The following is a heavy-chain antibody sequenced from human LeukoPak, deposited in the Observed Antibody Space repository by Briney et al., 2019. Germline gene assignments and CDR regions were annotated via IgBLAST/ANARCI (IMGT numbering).Heavy chain of an antibody. Sequence: PSGTLSLTCAVSGGSISSSNWWSWVRQPPGKGLEWIGEIYHSESTNYNPSLKSRVTISVDKSKIQFSLKLTSVTAADTAVYYCARSHDILTGYYVFDYWGQGTLVTVSS. V-gene: IGHV4-4*02. CDR1: GGSISSSNW. CDR3: ARSHDILTGYYVFDY. CDR2: IYHSEST. J-gene: IGHJ4*02. D-gene: IGHD3-9*01.